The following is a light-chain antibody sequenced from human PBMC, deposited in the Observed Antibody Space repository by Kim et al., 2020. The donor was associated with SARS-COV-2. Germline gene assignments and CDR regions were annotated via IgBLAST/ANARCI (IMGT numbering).Light chain of an antibody. Sequence: ASRSPGQSVTISCTGTYNSVSWYKQHPGKAPKLMIYEVTKRPSGVPDRFSGSMSGNTASLTVSGLQAEDEAEYYCSSYVDSNNLVFGGGTQLTVL. CDR3: SSYVDSNNLV. V-gene: IGLV2-8*01. CDR1: YNS. J-gene: IGLJ3*02. CDR2: EVT.